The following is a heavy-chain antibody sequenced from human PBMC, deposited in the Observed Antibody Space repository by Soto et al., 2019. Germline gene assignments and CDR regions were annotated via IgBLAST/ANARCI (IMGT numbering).Heavy chain of an antibody. CDR2: ISAYNGNT. CDR1: GYTFTSYG. V-gene: IGHV1-18*01. J-gene: IGHJ4*02. D-gene: IGHD3-9*01. CDR3: ARDMDILTGYATVGD. Sequence: ASVKVSCKASGYTFTSYGISWVRQAPGQGLEWMGWISAYNGNTNYAQKLQGRVTMTTDTSTSTAYMELRSLRSDDTAVYYCARDMDILTGYATVGDWGQGTLVTVSS.